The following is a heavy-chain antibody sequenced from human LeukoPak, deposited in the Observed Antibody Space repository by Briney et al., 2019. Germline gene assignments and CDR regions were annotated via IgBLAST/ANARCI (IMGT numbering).Heavy chain of an antibody. V-gene: IGHV1-69*02. Sequence: SVKVSCKASGGTFSSYTISWVRQAPGQGLEWMGRIIPILGIANYAQKFQGRVTMTRNTSISTAYMELSSLRSEDTAVYYCANWNGDDAFDIWGQGTMVTVSS. CDR1: GGTFSSYT. D-gene: IGHD1-1*01. CDR3: ANWNGDDAFDI. CDR2: IIPILGIA. J-gene: IGHJ3*02.